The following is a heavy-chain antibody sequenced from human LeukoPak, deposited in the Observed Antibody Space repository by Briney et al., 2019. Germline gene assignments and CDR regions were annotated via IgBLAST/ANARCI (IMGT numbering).Heavy chain of an antibody. J-gene: IGHJ4*02. Sequence: SVKVSCKASGGTFISYAISWVRQAPGQGLEWMGGIIPIFGTANYAQKLQGRVTITTDESTSTAYMELSSLRSEDTAVYYCASLEMATISYFDYWGQGTLVTVSS. D-gene: IGHD5-24*01. CDR3: ASLEMATISYFDY. CDR1: GGTFISYA. CDR2: IIPIFGTA. V-gene: IGHV1-69*05.